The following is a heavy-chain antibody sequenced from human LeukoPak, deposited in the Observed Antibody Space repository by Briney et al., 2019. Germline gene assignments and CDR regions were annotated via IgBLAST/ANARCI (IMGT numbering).Heavy chain of an antibody. J-gene: IGHJ6*02. V-gene: IGHV3-74*01. CDR3: TRDHGLDV. CDR2: INSDGSAT. Sequence: PGGSLRLSCAASGFTFCSYWMSWVRQAPGKGLMWVSQINSDGSATSCADPVKGRCTISRDNAKNMLYLEMNSLRVEDTAVYSCTRDHGLDVWGQGTTVTVSS. CDR1: GFTFCSYW.